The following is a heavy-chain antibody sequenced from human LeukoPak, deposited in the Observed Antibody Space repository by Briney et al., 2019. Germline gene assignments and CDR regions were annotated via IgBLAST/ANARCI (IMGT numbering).Heavy chain of an antibody. J-gene: IGHJ4*02. CDR2: ISAYNGNT. CDR1: GYTLTSYG. Sequence: ASVKVSCKASGYTLTSYGISWVRQAPGQGLEWMGWISAYNGNTNYAQKLQGRVTMTTDTSTSTAYMELRSLRSDDTAVYYCARGGYDFWSGYSAVDYWGQGTLVTVSS. D-gene: IGHD3-3*01. CDR3: ARGGYDFWSGYSAVDY. V-gene: IGHV1-18*01.